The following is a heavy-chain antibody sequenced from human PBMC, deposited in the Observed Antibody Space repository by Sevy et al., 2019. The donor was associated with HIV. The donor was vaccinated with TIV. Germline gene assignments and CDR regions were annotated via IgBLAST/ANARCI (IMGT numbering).Heavy chain of an antibody. Sequence: GGSLRLSCAISGFTVNDKYIIWVRQAPGKGLEWVSVIFSSGSTYYADSAKGRFTISRDNSKNTVYLQVNSVRAEDTAVYYCWSLFLSYRSGWSYFDYWGQGTLVTVSS. V-gene: IGHV3-66*02. CDR3: WSLFLSYRSGWSYFDY. D-gene: IGHD6-19*01. J-gene: IGHJ4*02. CDR1: GFTVNDKY. CDR2: IFSSGST.